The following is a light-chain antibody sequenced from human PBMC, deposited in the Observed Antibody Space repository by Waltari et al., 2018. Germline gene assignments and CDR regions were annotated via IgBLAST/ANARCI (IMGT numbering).Light chain of an antibody. CDR2: SAS. CDR1: PSTSKY. J-gene: IGKJ1*01. CDR3: QTYGSFPAT. V-gene: IGKV3-20*01. Sequence: SCRARPSTSKYLAWYEQKPGPAPRFLIYSASKRATGIPDRFSGSRYGTDFSLTISRLAPDDSAVYYCQTYGSFPATFGRATKVEIK.